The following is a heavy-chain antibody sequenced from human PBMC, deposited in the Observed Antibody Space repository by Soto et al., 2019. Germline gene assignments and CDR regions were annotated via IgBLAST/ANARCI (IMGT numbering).Heavy chain of an antibody. D-gene: IGHD5-12*01. V-gene: IGHV1-18*01. CDR3: ARVGGFNTFDI. J-gene: IGHJ3*02. Sequence: GASVKVSCKASGYTFTSFGIYWVRQAPGERLEWMGWISAYNGNTHYAQQFQGRVTMTTDTSTSTVYMELRSLISDDTAVYYCARVGGFNTFDIWGQGTMVTVSS. CDR2: ISAYNGNT. CDR1: GYTFTSFG.